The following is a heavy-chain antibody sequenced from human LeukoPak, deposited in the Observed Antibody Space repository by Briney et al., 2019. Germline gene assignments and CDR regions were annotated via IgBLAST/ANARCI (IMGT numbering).Heavy chain of an antibody. J-gene: IGHJ4*02. D-gene: IGHD4-23*01. CDR2: IYHSGST. CDR1: GGSISSSNW. V-gene: IGHV4-4*02. CDR3: ARVPTVAPRETFDY. Sequence: PSGILSLTCAVSGGSISSSNWWSWVRQPPGQGLEWIGEIYHSGSTNYNPSLKSRVTISVDKSKNQFSLKLSSVTAADTAVYYCARVPTVAPRETFDYWGRGTLVTVSS.